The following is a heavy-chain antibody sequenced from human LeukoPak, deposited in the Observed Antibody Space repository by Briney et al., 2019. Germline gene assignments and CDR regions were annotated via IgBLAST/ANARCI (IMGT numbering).Heavy chain of an antibody. V-gene: IGHV1-18*01. CDR1: GYTFTSYG. J-gene: IGHJ4*02. CDR2: ISAYNGNT. Sequence: ASVKVSCKASGYTFTSYGISWVRQAPGQGLEWMGWISAYNGNTNYAQKLQGRVTMTTDTSTSTAYMELRSLRSDDTAVYYCAKASYYDSSGYYLDWGQGTLVTVSS. CDR3: AKASYYDSSGYYLD. D-gene: IGHD3-22*01.